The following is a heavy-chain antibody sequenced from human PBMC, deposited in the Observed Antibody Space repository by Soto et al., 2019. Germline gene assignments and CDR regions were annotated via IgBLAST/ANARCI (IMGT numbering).Heavy chain of an antibody. Sequence: SETLSLTCTVSGGSISSYYWSWIRQPPGKGLEWIGYIYYSGSTNYNPSLKSRVTISVDTSKNQFSLKLSSVTAADTAVYYCARVRIEAVAPFDIWGQGTMVTVSS. CDR2: IYYSGST. CDR3: ARVRIEAVAPFDI. CDR1: GGSISSYY. D-gene: IGHD6-19*01. V-gene: IGHV4-59*01. J-gene: IGHJ3*02.